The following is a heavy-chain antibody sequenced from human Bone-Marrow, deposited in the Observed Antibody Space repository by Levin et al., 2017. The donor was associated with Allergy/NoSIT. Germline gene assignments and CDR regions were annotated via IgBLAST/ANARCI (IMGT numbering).Heavy chain of an antibody. D-gene: IGHD2-15*01. V-gene: IGHV4-31*03. CDR3: ASLLKKRYCSGGSCSGWFDP. CDR2: IYCSGST. Sequence: SETLPLTCTVSGGSISSGGYYWSWIRQHPGKGLEWIGYIYCSGSTYYNPSLKSRVTISVDTSKNQFSLKLSSVTAADTAVYYCASLLKKRYCSGGSCSGWFDPWGQGTLVTVSS. J-gene: IGHJ5*02. CDR1: GGSISSGGYY.